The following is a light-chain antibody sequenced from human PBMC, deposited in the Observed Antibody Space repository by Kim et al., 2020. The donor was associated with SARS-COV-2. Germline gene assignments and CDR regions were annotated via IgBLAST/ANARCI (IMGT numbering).Light chain of an antibody. Sequence: DIVMTQSPDSLAVSLGERATINCKSSQSVLYSSNNKNYLAWYQQKPGQPPKLLIYWASTRESGVHDRFSGSGSGTDFTLTISSLQAEDVAVYYCQQYYSTPQTFGGGTKVEIK. CDR2: WAS. CDR3: QQYYSTPQT. J-gene: IGKJ4*01. V-gene: IGKV4-1*01. CDR1: QSVLYSSNNKNY.